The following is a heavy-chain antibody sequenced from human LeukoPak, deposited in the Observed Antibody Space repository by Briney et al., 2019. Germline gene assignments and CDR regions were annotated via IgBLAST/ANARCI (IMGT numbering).Heavy chain of an antibody. CDR3: ATLGLGYCSSTSCPFDY. V-gene: IGHV1-69*02. CDR1: GDTFIPYT. CDR2: IIPSLDIS. J-gene: IGHJ4*02. D-gene: IGHD2-2*01. Sequence: SVKVSCKASGDTFIPYTFSWVRQAPGQGLEWMGRIIPSLDISNYAQKFQGRVTLSADTSTDTAYMELSSLRSEDTAVYYCATLGLGYCSSTSCPFDYWGQGTLVTVSS.